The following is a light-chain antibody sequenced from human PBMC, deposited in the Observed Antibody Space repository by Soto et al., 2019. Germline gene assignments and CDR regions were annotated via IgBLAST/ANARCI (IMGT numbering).Light chain of an antibody. CDR3: QQYYRTPPT. Sequence: DIVMTQTPDSLAVSLGERATINCKSSQSVLYSPNNKNSLAWYQQKPGQPPKLFIYWASIRESGVPDRFSGSGSGTDFTSTISSLQAEDVAVYYCQQYYRTPPTFGQGTKVEIK. CDR1: QSVLYSPNNKNS. CDR2: WAS. V-gene: IGKV4-1*01. J-gene: IGKJ1*01.